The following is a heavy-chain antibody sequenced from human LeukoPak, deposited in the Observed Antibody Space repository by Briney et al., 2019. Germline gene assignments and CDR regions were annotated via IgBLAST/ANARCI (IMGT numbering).Heavy chain of an antibody. CDR2: IYDSGST. D-gene: IGHD3-22*01. J-gene: IGHJ5*02. CDR3: ARVHYDSSGYYYVYWFDP. V-gene: IGHV4-39*07. Sequence: PSETLSLTCTVSGGSIRSSYYYWGWIRQPPGEGLEWIGSIYDSGSTYYNPSLKSRVTISVDTSKNQFSLKLSSVTAADTAVYYCARVHYDSSGYYYVYWFDPWGQGTLVTVSS. CDR1: GGSIRSSYYY.